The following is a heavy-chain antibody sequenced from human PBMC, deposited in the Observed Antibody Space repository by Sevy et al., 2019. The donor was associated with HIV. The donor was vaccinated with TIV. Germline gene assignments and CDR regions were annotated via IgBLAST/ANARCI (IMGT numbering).Heavy chain of an antibody. Sequence: SETLSLTCTVSGGSIRSTSHYWGWIRQSPGKGLEWTSSVYYSGKTNYGGSLRSRLTMSADVSKNQFSLKLSSVTATDTAVYYCTRFSNHVVLMLTPSPRWGFDLWGQGTRVTVSS. CDR1: GGSIRSTSHY. CDR2: VYYSGKT. CDR3: TRFSNHVVLMLTPSPRWGFDL. D-gene: IGHD3-16*01. J-gene: IGHJ3*01. V-gene: IGHV4-39*01.